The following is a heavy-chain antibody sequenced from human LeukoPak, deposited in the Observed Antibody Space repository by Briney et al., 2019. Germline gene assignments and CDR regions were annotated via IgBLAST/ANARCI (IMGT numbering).Heavy chain of an antibody. V-gene: IGHV3-30-3*01. CDR3: ARGPTSYYATTGYSSYFDY. J-gene: IGHJ4*02. Sequence: GGSLRLSCAASGFSFNHYAMYWVCQAQGKGLEWVAVISYDGNNKYYADSVKGRFTISRDNSKNTLYVQMNSLRAEDTAVYYCARGPTSYYATTGYSSYFDYWGQGTLVTVSS. D-gene: IGHD3-22*01. CDR1: GFSFNHYA. CDR2: ISYDGNNK.